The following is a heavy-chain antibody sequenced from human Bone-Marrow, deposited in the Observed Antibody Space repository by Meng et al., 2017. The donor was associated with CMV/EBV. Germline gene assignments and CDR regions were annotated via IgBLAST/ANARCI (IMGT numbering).Heavy chain of an antibody. V-gene: IGHV4-39*07. CDR3: ATDHDWNYFDP. CDR2: VYSSGSV. Sequence: SETLSLTCTVSGGSITRPTYYWGWVRQPPGKGLEWIGSVYSSGSVFYNPSLKSRVTISLDSSRNQFSLKLSSMTAADTALYYCATDHDWNYFDPWGQGTLVTVSS. J-gene: IGHJ5*02. D-gene: IGHD1-7*01. CDR1: GGSITRPTYY.